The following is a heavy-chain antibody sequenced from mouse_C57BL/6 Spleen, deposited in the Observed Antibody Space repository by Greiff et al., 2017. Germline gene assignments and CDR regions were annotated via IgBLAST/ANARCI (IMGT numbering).Heavy chain of an antibody. V-gene: IGHV1-26*01. CDR2: INPNNGGT. D-gene: IGHD3-3*01. CDR3: ARPGRELYYFDY. Sequence: VQLQQSGPELVKPGASVKLSCKASGYKFNDYYMNWVKQSHGKSLEWIGDINPNNGGTSYNQKFKGKATLTVDTSSSTAYMELRSLTSEDSAVYYCARPGRELYYFDYWGQGTTLTVSS. J-gene: IGHJ2*01. CDR1: GYKFNDYY.